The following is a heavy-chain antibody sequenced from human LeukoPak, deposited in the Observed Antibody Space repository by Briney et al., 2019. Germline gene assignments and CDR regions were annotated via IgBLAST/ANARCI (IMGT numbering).Heavy chain of an antibody. J-gene: IGHJ2*01. CDR3: ARAPYYYDSSGYPGGWYFDL. D-gene: IGHD3-22*01. V-gene: IGHV4-59*01. CDR2: IYYSGST. Sequence: SETLSLTCTVSGGSISSYYWSWIRQPPGKGLEWIGYIYYSGSTNYNPSLKSRVTISVDTSKNQFSLKLNSVTAADTAVYYCARAPYYYDSSGYPGGWYFDLWGRGTLVTVSS. CDR1: GGSISSYY.